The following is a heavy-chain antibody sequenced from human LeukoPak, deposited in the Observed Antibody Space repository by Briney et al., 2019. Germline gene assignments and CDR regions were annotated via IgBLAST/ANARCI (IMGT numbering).Heavy chain of an antibody. Sequence: PRGSLRLSCAASGFTFSTFTMHWVRQAPGKGLEWVAVVSRDGNEKFYADSVRGRFTISRDNSKNTLSLQMNSLRPEDTAVYYCARDEGGKYSSGWMSNWFDPWGQGTLVTVSS. CDR3: ARDEGGKYSSGWMSNWFDP. CDR2: VSRDGNEK. CDR1: GFTFSTFT. D-gene: IGHD6-19*01. V-gene: IGHV3-30-3*01. J-gene: IGHJ5*02.